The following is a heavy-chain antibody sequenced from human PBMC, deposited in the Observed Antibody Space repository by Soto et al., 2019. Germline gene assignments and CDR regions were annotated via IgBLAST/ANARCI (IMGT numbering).Heavy chain of an antibody. V-gene: IGHV4-34*01. J-gene: IGHJ6*03. Sequence: SETLSLTCAVYGGSFSGYYWSWIRQPPGKGLEWIGEINHSGSTNYNPSLKSRVTISVDTSKNQFSLKLSSVTAADTAVYYCARVGGTSSRDILTGYKRYYYMDVWGKGTTVTVSS. CDR2: INHSGST. CDR1: GGSFSGYY. D-gene: IGHD3-9*01. CDR3: ARVGGTSSRDILTGYKRYYYMDV.